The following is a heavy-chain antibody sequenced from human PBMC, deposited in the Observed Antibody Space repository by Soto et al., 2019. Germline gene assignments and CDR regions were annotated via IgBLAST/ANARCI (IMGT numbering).Heavy chain of an antibody. J-gene: IGHJ4*02. Sequence: GSLRLSCSGSGFTFSDHSLYWVRQPPGKGLQCVSSISGSGGNIYYAESVKGRFTISRDNSKNTLYLQMTSLSSEDSAVYYCVKVSGYCTGGSCFSYFDYWGQGTPVTVSS. CDR3: VKVSGYCTGGSCFSYFDY. CDR1: GFTFSDHS. CDR2: ISGSGGNI. D-gene: IGHD2-15*01. V-gene: IGHV3-64D*06.